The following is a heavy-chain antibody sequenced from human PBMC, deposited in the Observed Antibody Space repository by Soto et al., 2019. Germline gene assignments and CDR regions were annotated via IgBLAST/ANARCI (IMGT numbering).Heavy chain of an antibody. V-gene: IGHV3-9*01. D-gene: IGHD2-21*02. CDR2: ISWNSYRI. J-gene: IGHJ5*02. CDR3: AKASGPCGGDCYSPNWFDP. CDR1: GFTFEDYA. Sequence: PGGSLRLSCAASGFTFEDYATHWVRQVPGKCLEWVASISWNSYRIAYADSVKGRFTISRDSSKNTLYLQMNSLRAEDTAVYYCAKASGPCGGDCYSPNWFDPWGQGTLVNVSS.